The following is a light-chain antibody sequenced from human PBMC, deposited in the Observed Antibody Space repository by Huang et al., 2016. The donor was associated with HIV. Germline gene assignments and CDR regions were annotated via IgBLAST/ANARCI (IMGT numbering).Light chain of an antibody. V-gene: IGKV3-15*01. CDR2: GVS. CDR3: QQYNNWPPWT. Sequence: IVMTQSPATLSASLGQRVTLTCRASQSVPSNLAWYQQKPGQAPRLLLHGVSSRAAGFPVRFSGSASGTEVTEFTLTLDHLQSDDFGVYYCQQYNNWPPWTFGQGTKVE. J-gene: IGKJ1*01. CDR1: QSVPSN.